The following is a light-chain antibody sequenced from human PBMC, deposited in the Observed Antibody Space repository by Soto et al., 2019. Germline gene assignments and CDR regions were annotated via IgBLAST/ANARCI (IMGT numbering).Light chain of an antibody. V-gene: IGLV2-14*03. Sequence: QSVLTQPPSASGTPGQGVTISCSGTNNDIGNEYNSVSWYQQHPGKAPKLMIYEVTNRPSGVSSRFSGSKSGNTASLTISGLQADDEADYYCSSYTVDVAPYVFGTGTKATVL. J-gene: IGLJ1*01. CDR1: NNDIGNEYNS. CDR2: EVT. CDR3: SSYTVDVAPYV.